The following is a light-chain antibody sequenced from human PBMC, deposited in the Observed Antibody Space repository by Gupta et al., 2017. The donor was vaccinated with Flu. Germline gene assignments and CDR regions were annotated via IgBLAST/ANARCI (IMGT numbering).Light chain of an antibody. J-gene: IGLJ3*02. CDR2: KNP. CDR3: AAWDSRQLAGL. CDR1: SSSVRKNY. Sequence: KVTISCSGSSSSVRKNYVCWYQQLAGTAHKLLYYKNPQRSWGTPDRFSGTTSGTSATLNITGLPTGEAADYYCAAWDSRQLAGLFGGGTTLTVL. V-gene: IGLV1-51*02.